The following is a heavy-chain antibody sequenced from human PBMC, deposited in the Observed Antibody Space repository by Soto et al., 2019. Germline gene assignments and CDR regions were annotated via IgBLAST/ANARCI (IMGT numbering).Heavy chain of an antibody. CDR3: ARELRYFDWFSPPTDYYGMDV. CDR2: IIPIFGTA. CDR1: GGTFSSYA. V-gene: IGHV1-69*13. Sequence: ASVKVSCKASGGTFSSYAISWVRQAPGQGLEWMGGIIPIFGTANYAQKFQGRVTITADESTSTAYMELSSLRSEDTAVYYCARELRYFDWFSPPTDYYGMDVWGQGTTVTVSS. J-gene: IGHJ6*02. D-gene: IGHD3-9*01.